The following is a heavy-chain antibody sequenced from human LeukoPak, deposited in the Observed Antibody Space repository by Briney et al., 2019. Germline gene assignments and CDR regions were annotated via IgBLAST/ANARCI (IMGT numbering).Heavy chain of an antibody. V-gene: IGHV4-39*07. J-gene: IGHJ4*02. CDR3: NSDSSDYGGTNFDY. CDR2: IYYSGST. D-gene: IGHD3-22*01. Sequence: PSETLSLTCTVSGGSISSSSYYWGWIRQPPGKGLEWIGSIYYSGSTYYNPSLKSRVTISGDTSKNRFSLKLSSVTAADTAMYQYNSDSSDYGGTNFDYWGQGTLVTVSS. CDR1: GGSISSSSYY.